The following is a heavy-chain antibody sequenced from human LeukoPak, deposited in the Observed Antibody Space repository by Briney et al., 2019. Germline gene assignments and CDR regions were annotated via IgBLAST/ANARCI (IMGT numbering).Heavy chain of an antibody. CDR1: GGSISSGGYS. V-gene: IGHV4-30-2*01. CDR3: ARVPNYYGPQSYPTYFDY. Sequence: SETLSLTCAVSGGSISSGGYSWSWIRQPPGKGLEWIGYIYHSGSTYYNPSLKSRVTISVDTSKNQFSLKLSSVTAADTAVYYCARVPNYYGPQSYPTYFDYWGQGTLVTVSS. CDR2: IYHSGST. D-gene: IGHD3-10*01. J-gene: IGHJ4*02.